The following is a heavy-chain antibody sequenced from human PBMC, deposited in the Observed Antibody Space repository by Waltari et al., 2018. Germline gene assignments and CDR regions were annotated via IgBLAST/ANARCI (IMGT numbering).Heavy chain of an antibody. CDR1: GFTFSSYS. J-gene: IGHJ3*02. V-gene: IGHV3-48*04. CDR3: ARDRDWAFDI. Sequence: EVQLVESGGGLVQPGGSLRLSCAASGFTFSSYSMNWFRQAPGKGLEWVSYISGDSGSIHYADAVKGRITVSRDNAKNSLYLQMSSLTAEGTAVFYCARDRDWAFDIWGQGTMVTVSS. D-gene: IGHD2-21*01. CDR2: ISGDSGSI.